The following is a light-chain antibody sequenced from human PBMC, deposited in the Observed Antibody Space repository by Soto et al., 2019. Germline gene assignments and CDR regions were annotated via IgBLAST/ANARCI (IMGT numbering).Light chain of an antibody. V-gene: IGKV3D-15*01. CDR3: QQYNNWPWT. Sequence: EIVLTQSPATLSLSPGERATLSCRASQSVSSYLAWYQQKPGQAPRLLIYGASNRATGIPARFSGSRSGTEFTLTISSLQSVDFAVYSCQQYNNWPWTFGQGTKVDIK. J-gene: IGKJ1*01. CDR2: GAS. CDR1: QSVSSY.